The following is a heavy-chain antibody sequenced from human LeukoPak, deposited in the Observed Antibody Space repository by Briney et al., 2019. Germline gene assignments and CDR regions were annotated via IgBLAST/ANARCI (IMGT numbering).Heavy chain of an antibody. CDR1: GGSISSGGYS. V-gene: IGHV4-30-2*01. Sequence: SQTLSLTCAVSGGSISSGGYSWSWIRQPPGKGLEWIGYIYHSGSTYYNPSLKSRVTISVDRSKNQFSLKLSSVTAADTAVYYCARGSGPTHRSLIFDYWGQGTLVTVSP. J-gene: IGHJ4*02. CDR2: IYHSGST. CDR3: ARGSGPTHRSLIFDY. D-gene: IGHD2-8*01.